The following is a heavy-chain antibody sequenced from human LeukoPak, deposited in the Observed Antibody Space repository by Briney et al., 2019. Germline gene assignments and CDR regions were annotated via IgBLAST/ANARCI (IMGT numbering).Heavy chain of an antibody. J-gene: IGHJ4*02. CDR1: GFTFSSYG. D-gene: IGHD5-24*01. Sequence: PGGSLRLSCAASGFTFSSYGMSWVRQAPGKGLEWVSTISGSGGSTYYADSVKGRFTISRDNSKNTLYLQMNSLRAEDTAVYYCAKGGRRDGYNRFWGQGTLVTVSS. CDR3: AKGGRRDGYNRF. V-gene: IGHV3-23*01. CDR2: ISGSGGST.